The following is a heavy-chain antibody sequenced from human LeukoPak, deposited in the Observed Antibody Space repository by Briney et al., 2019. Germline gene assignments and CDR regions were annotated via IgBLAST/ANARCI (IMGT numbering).Heavy chain of an antibody. Sequence: GGSLRLSCAASGLPFSRSAMHWVRQASGKALEWVGRIRSKANSYATAYAASVKGSFTISRDDSKNTAYLQMNSLKTEDTAVYYCTRQGGNDVDYWGQGTLVTVSS. V-gene: IGHV3-73*01. CDR1: GLPFSRSA. CDR3: TRQGGNDVDY. J-gene: IGHJ4*02. D-gene: IGHD1-1*01. CDR2: IRSKANSYAT.